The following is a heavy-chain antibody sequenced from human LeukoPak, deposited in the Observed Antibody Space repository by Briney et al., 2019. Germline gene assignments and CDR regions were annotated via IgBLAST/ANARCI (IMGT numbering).Heavy chain of an antibody. J-gene: IGHJ4*02. Sequence: ASVKVSCKASGYTFTSYGISWVRQAPGQGLEWMGWISAYNGNTNYAQKLQGRATMTTDTSTSTAYMELRSLRSDDTAVYYCARDTGYSSSWYSPCYDYVWGCYRHYYFDYWGQGTLVTVSS. CDR1: GYTFTSYG. CDR3: ARDTGYSSSWYSPCYDYVWGCYRHYYFDY. V-gene: IGHV1-18*01. D-gene: IGHD3-16*02. CDR2: ISAYNGNT.